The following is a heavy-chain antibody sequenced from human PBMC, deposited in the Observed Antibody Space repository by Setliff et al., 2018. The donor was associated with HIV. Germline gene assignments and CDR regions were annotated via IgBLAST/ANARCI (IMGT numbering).Heavy chain of an antibody. CDR3: ARDSLAAAEYYGMDV. D-gene: IGHD6-13*01. V-gene: IGHV1-18*01. CDR1: GYTFTSYG. CDR2: ISAYNGNT. Sequence: ASVKVSCKASGYTFTSYGISWVRQAPGQGLEWMGWISAYNGNTNYAQKLQGRVTMTTDTSTSAAYMELGSLRSDDTAVYYCARDSLAAAEYYGMDVWGQGTTVTVSS. J-gene: IGHJ6*02.